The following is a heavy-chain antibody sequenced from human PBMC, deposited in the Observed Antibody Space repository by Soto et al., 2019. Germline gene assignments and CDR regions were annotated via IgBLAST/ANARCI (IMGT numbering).Heavy chain of an antibody. J-gene: IGHJ5*02. CDR3: ARQAIPLLDLLHGHYIGSFAP. CDR1: GGSISSSGYY. CDR2: MDYSGST. V-gene: IGHV4-39*01. D-gene: IGHD3-9*01. Sequence: PSETRSLTCTVAGGSISSSGYYWGWIRQPPGKGLEWIGSMDYSGSTYYNPSHKSRVPISLDTSTRPFCRMLSSVPAADTAVYSCARQAIPLLDLLHGHYIGSFAPWGRGTLAPVS.